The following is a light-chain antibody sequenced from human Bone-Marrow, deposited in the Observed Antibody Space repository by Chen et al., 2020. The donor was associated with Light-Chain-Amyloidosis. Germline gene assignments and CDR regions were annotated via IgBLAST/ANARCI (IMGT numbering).Light chain of an antibody. CDR3: QQYNSYVFT. CDR2: DAS. Sequence: DIQMTQSPSTLSASVGDRVTITCRASQSISSWLAWYQQKPGKAPKLLIYDASSLESGVPSRFSGSGSGTEFTLTISCLQPDDFATYYCQQYNSYVFTVGPGTKVDIK. CDR1: QSISSW. V-gene: IGKV1-5*01. J-gene: IGKJ3*01.